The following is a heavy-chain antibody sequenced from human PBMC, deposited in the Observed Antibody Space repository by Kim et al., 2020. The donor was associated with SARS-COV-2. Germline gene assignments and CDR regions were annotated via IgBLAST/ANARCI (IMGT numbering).Heavy chain of an antibody. J-gene: IGHJ6*03. Sequence: GGSLRLSCAASGFTFSSYEMNWVRQAPGKGLEWVSYISSSGSTIYYADSVKGRFTISRDNAKNSLYLQMNSLRAEDTAVYYCARAFAYCSSTSCPTDPANYMDVWGKGTTVTVSS. D-gene: IGHD2-2*01. CDR2: ISSSGSTI. CDR1: GFTFSSYE. CDR3: ARAFAYCSSTSCPTDPANYMDV. V-gene: IGHV3-48*03.